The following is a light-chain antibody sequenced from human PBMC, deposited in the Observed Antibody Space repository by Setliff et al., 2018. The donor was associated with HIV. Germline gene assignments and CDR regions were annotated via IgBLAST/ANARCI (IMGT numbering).Light chain of an antibody. CDR1: QSISSW. V-gene: IGKV1-5*03. CDR3: QQYKKPPWT. Sequence: DIQMTQSPSTLSAAVGDRVTITCRASQSISSWLAWYQQKPGKAPKLLIYKASSLESGVPSRFSGSGSGTEFTLTISSLRPDDFATYHCQQYKKPPWTFGQGTKVDIK. CDR2: KAS. J-gene: IGKJ1*01.